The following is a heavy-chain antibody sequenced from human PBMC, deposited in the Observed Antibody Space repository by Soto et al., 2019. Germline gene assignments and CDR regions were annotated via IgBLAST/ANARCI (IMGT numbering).Heavy chain of an antibody. CDR3: AKQPIAPSRWLDP. J-gene: IGHJ5*02. V-gene: IGHV3-23*01. CDR1: GFTFSGYA. D-gene: IGHD3-16*02. Sequence: GGSLRLSCVASGFTFSGYAMSWVRQAPGKGLEWVSVISGNGVTTYFADSVRGRFTISRDNSKNTLYLQMNSLRAEDTAMYYCAKQPIAPSRWLDPWGQGNLVTAPQ. CDR2: ISGNGVTT.